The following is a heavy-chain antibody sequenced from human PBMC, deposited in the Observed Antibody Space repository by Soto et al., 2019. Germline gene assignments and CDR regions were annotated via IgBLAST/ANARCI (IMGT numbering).Heavy chain of an antibody. CDR3: ARAIRDYDFWSAPFYYYYYGMDV. CDR1: GGTFSSYA. J-gene: IGHJ6*02. D-gene: IGHD3-3*01. V-gene: IGHV1-69*01. Sequence: QVQLVQSGAEVKKPGSSVKVSCKASGGTFSSYAISWVRQAPGQGLEWMGGIIPIFGTANYAQKFQGRVTITADESTSTADMELSSLRSEDTAVYYCARAIRDYDFWSAPFYYYYYGMDVWGQGTTVTVSS. CDR2: IIPIFGTA.